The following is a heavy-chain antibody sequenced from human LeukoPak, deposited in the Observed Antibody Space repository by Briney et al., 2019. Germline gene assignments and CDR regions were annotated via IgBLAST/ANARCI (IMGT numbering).Heavy chain of an antibody. D-gene: IGHD6-19*01. Sequence: PGGSLRLSCAASGFTFSSYWMHWVRQAPGKGLAWVSGINRDGGSTNYADSVKGRFTISRDNAMNTLYLQMNSLRAEDTAVYYCARAPLYSSYFDYWGQGTLVTVSS. V-gene: IGHV3-74*01. CDR1: GFTFSSYW. J-gene: IGHJ4*02. CDR3: ARAPLYSSYFDY. CDR2: INRDGGST.